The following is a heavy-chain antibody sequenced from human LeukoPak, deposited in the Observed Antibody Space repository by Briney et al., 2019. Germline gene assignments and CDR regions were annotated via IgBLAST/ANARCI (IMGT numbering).Heavy chain of an antibody. J-gene: IGHJ4*02. Sequence: PSETLSLTCAVYGGSFSGYYWSWIRQPPGMGLEWIGEINHSGSTNYNPSLKSRVTISVDTSKNQFSLKLSSVTAADTAVYYCAREDYGDYVNYWGQGTLVTVSS. CDR2: INHSGST. CDR1: GGSFSGYY. V-gene: IGHV4-34*01. D-gene: IGHD4-17*01. CDR3: AREDYGDYVNY.